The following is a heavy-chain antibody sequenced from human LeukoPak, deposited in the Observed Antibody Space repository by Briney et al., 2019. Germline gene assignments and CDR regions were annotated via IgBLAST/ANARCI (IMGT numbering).Heavy chain of an antibody. CDR1: GGSFSGYY. D-gene: IGHD4-11*01. CDR3: ARGLTTVSSYNWFDP. J-gene: IGHJ5*02. CDR2: INHSGST. V-gene: IGHV4-34*01. Sequence: SETLSLTCAVYGGSFSGYYWSWIRQPPGKGLEWIGEINHSGSTNYNPSLKSRVTISVDTSKNQFSLKLSSVTAADTAVYYCARGLTTVSSYNWFDPWGQGTLVTVSS.